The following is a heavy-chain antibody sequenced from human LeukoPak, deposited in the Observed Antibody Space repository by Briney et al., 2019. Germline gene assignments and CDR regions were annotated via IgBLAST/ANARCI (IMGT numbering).Heavy chain of an antibody. V-gene: IGHV3-23*01. CDR1: GFTFSDYY. CDR3: ARDSGSYLQPTDY. D-gene: IGHD1-26*01. Sequence: GGSLRLSCAASGFTFSDYYMSWIRQAPGKGLEWVSSITGNGGSTYYADSVKGRFTISRDNSKNTLYLQMDSLRAEDTAVYHCARDSGSYLQPTDYWGQGTLVTVSS. CDR2: ITGNGGST. J-gene: IGHJ4*02.